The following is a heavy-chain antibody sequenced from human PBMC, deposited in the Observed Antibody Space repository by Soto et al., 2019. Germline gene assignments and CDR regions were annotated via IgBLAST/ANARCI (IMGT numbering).Heavy chain of an antibody. Sequence: RRLSCAASGFTFDDYAMHWVRQAPGKGLEWVSGISWNSGSIGYADSVKGRFTISRDNAKNSLYLQMNSLRAEDTALYYCAKDIGTGDSSGYYYYGMDVWGQGTTVTVSS. CDR3: AKDIGTGDSSGYYYYGMDV. V-gene: IGHV3-9*01. J-gene: IGHJ6*02. CDR1: GFTFDDYA. CDR2: ISWNSGSI. D-gene: IGHD3-22*01.